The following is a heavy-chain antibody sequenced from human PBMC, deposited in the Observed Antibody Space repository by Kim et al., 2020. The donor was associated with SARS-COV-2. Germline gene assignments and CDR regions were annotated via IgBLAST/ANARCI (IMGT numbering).Heavy chain of an antibody. J-gene: IGHJ5*02. CDR3: ARGKSGSYEA. Sequence: GGSLRLSCAGSGFSFSSYGMNWVRQAPGKGLEFVSYISSRSSTIYYADSVKGRFTISRDNDKNSLFLQMNSLRDEDSAVYYCARGKSGSYEAWGQGTLVT. V-gene: IGHV3-48*02. CDR1: GFSFSSYG. CDR2: ISSRSSTI. D-gene: IGHD1-26*01.